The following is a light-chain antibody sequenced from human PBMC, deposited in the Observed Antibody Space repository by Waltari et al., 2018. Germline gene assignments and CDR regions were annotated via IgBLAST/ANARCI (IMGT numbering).Light chain of an antibody. CDR2: DVS. CDR3: SSYTSTSTLL. V-gene: IGLV2-14*01. CDR1: SSDAGGYNS. Sequence: QSALTQPASVSGSPGQSLTLSCTGTSSDAGGYNSVSWYQQHPGKAPKLMIYDVSNRPSGVSNRFSGSKSGNTASLTISGLQAEDEADYYCSSYTSTSTLLFGGGTKLTVL. J-gene: IGLJ2*01.